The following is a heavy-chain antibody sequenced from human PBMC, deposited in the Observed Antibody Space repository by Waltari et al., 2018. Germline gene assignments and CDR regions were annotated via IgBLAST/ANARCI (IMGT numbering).Heavy chain of an antibody. Sequence: EVQLMESGGGLVQPGRSLRLSCAASGFNFNDYAMHWVRQAPGKGLEWVSGISWNSGVIAYADSVKGRFTISRDNAKNSLYLQMNSLRAEDTALYYCAKDKEGWSSFDYWGQGALVTVSS. CDR2: ISWNSGVI. CDR1: GFNFNDYA. V-gene: IGHV3-9*01. J-gene: IGHJ4*02. D-gene: IGHD6-19*01. CDR3: AKDKEGWSSFDY.